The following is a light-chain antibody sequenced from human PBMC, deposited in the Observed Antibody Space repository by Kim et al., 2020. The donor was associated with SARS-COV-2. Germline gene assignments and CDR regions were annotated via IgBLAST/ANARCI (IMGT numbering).Light chain of an antibody. CDR1: QNINSW. Sequence: DIQMTQSPSTLSASVGDRVTITCRASQNINSWLAWYQQKPGKAPNLLIYKASSLESGVPSRFSGSRSETEFTLTISSLQPDDFANYYCQQYKTEPWTFGQGTKVDIK. J-gene: IGKJ1*01. CDR2: KAS. CDR3: QQYKTEPWT. V-gene: IGKV1-5*03.